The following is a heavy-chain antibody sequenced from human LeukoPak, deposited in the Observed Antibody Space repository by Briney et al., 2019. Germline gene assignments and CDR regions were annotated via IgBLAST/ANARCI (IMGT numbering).Heavy chain of an antibody. V-gene: IGHV3-48*01. D-gene: IGHD1-26*01. Sequence: GGSLRLSCAASGFTFSTYSMNWVRQAPGKGLEWLSYISTSSSTIYYAESVKGRFTISRDNAKNSLYLQMNSLRVKDTAMYYCAKARGGGSHDDFDYWGQGTLVTVPS. J-gene: IGHJ4*02. CDR2: ISTSSSTI. CDR1: GFTFSTYS. CDR3: AKARGGGSHDDFDY.